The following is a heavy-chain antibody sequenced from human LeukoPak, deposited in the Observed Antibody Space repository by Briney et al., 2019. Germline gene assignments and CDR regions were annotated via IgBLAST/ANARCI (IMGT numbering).Heavy chain of an antibody. CDR3: ARGYYYGSGSYPRQKMDV. CDR2: INSDGSST. CDR1: GFTFSSYW. Sequence: PGGSLRLSCAASGFTFSSYWMHWVRQAPGKGLVWVSRINSDGSSTSYADSVKGRFTISRDNAKNTLYLQMNSLRAEDTAVYYCARGYYYGSGSYPRQKMDVWGKGTTVTISS. V-gene: IGHV3-74*01. J-gene: IGHJ6*04. D-gene: IGHD3-10*01.